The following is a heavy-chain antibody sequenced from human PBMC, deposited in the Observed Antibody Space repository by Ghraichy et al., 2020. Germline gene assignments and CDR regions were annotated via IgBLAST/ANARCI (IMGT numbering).Heavy chain of an antibody. CDR1: GGSVSSGSYY. CDR2: IYYSGST. Sequence: SETLSLTCTVSGGSVSSGSYYWSWIRQPPGKGLEWIGYIYYSGSTNYNPSLKSRVTISVDTSKNQFSLKLSSVTAADTAVYYCARGSGYYLYNWFDPWGQGTLVTVSS. CDR3: ARGSGYYLYNWFDP. J-gene: IGHJ5*02. D-gene: IGHD3-22*01. V-gene: IGHV4-61*01.